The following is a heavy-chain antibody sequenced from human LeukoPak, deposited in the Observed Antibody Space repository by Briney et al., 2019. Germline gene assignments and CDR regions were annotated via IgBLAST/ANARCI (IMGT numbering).Heavy chain of an antibody. D-gene: IGHD2-15*01. V-gene: IGHV4-61*02. CDR2: ISTSGTT. Sequence: SQTLSLTCTVSGGSISSGSYDCSWIRQPAGKELEWIGRISTSGTTNYNPSLKSLATISVDTSKNQFFLRLSSVTAADTAVYYCARELPTPHCSGGSCYSDWFDPWGQGTLVTVSS. CDR3: ARELPTPHCSGGSCYSDWFDP. CDR1: GGSISSGSYD. J-gene: IGHJ5*02.